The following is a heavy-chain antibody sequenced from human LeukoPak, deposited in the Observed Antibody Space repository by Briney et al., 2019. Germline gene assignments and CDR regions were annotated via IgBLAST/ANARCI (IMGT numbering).Heavy chain of an antibody. D-gene: IGHD3-22*01. J-gene: IGHJ4*02. V-gene: IGHV4-34*01. Sequence: SETLSLTCAVYGGSFSGYYWSWIRQPPGKGLEWIGEINHSGSTNYNPSLKSRVTISVDTSKNQFSLKLSSVTAADTAVYYCARNYDSSGYYYGYWGQGTLVTVSS. CDR1: GGSFSGYY. CDR2: INHSGST. CDR3: ARNYDSSGYYYGY.